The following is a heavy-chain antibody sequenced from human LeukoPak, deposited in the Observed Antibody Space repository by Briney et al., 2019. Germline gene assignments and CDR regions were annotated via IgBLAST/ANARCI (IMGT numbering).Heavy chain of an antibody. D-gene: IGHD2-2*01. CDR2: ISPNSGGT. V-gene: IGHV1-2*06. J-gene: IGHJ4*02. CDR3: ARDFPGPSQPPL. Sequence: GASVKVSCTASGYIFTDYYIHWVRQAPGQGLEWMGRISPNSGGTNYAQKFQGRVTMTRDTSISTAYMELSSLTSDDTAVYYCARDFPGPSQPPLWGQGTLVTVSS. CDR1: GYIFTDYY.